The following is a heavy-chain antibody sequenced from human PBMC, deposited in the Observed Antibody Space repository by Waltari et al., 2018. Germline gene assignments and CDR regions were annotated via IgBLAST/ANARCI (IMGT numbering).Heavy chain of an antibody. V-gene: IGHV3-7*03. Sequence: EVQLVESGGGLVQPGGSLRLSCVASGFTYSRYWMHWFLQAPGKVLEWVSNIDSTGSKNYHVPSVDGRFIICRDNAKNSVFLEMDSLRVEDTAVYYCAASVVGVGGTRYFEKWGLGMQVTVSS. CDR2: IDSTGSKN. D-gene: IGHD3-3*01. CDR1: GFTYSRYW. CDR3: AASVVGVGGTRYFEK. J-gene: IGHJ4*02.